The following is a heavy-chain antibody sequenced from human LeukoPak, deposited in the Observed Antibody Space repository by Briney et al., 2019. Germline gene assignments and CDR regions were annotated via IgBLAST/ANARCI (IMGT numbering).Heavy chain of an antibody. CDR2: TNQDESEK. D-gene: IGHD3-10*01. V-gene: IGHV3-7*02. J-gene: IGHJ4*02. Sequence: GGSLRLSCAASGFTFSRYWMSWVRQAPGKGLERVANTNQDESEKYFVDSVKGRFTISRDNAKNSLYLQMNSLRDEDTAVYYCVRGDGWFGELLNFDNWGQGTLVTVSS. CDR3: VRGDGWFGELLNFDN. CDR1: GFTFSRYW.